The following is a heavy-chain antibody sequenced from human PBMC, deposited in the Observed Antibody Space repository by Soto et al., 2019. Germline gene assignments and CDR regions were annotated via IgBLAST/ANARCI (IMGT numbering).Heavy chain of an antibody. D-gene: IGHD6-13*01. V-gene: IGHV5-51*01. Sequence: GESLKISCKGSGYTFTFYWIGWVRQMPGKGLEWMGIIYPGDSDTRYSPSFQGQVTISADKSINTAYLQWSSLKAEDTAVYYCAREVDSSSWYGGFYGMDVWGQGTTVTVSS. CDR1: GYTFTFYW. J-gene: IGHJ6*02. CDR2: IYPGDSDT. CDR3: AREVDSSSWYGGFYGMDV.